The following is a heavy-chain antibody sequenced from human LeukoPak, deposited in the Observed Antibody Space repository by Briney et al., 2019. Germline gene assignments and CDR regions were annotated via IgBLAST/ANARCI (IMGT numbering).Heavy chain of an antibody. V-gene: IGHV4-30-2*01. CDR2: IYHSGST. D-gene: IGHD3-16*01. CDR1: GGSISSGGYS. Sequence: PSETLSLTCAVSGGSISSGGYSWSWIRRPPGKGLEWIGYIYHSGSTYYNPSLKSRVTISVDRSKNQFSLKLSSVTAADTAVYYCAICSLSEAFDIWGQGTMVTVSS. CDR3: AICSLSEAFDI. J-gene: IGHJ3*02.